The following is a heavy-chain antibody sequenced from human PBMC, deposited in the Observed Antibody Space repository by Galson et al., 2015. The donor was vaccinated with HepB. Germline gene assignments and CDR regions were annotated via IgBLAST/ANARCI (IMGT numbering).Heavy chain of an antibody. J-gene: IGHJ4*02. Sequence: SVKVSCKVSGYTLTELSMHWVRQAPGQGLEWMGIINPSGGSTSYAQKFQGRVTMTRDTYTSTVYMELSSLRSEDTAVYYCACFCSSTSCPIGWGQGTLVTVSS. CDR3: ACFCSSTSCPIG. CDR1: GYTLTELS. CDR2: INPSGGST. D-gene: IGHD2-2*01. V-gene: IGHV1-46*01.